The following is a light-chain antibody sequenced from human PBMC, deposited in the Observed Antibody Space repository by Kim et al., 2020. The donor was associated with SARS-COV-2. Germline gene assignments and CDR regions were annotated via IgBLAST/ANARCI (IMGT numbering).Light chain of an antibody. V-gene: IGKV3-11*01. CDR2: NAS. Sequence: LTPRERATLSCRASQSVSSYLAWYHQRPGQAPRLLIYNASNRATGIPARFSGSRSGTDFTLTISGLGPEDFAVYYCQQRSNWPPYTFGQGTKLEI. CDR3: QQRSNWPPYT. J-gene: IGKJ2*01. CDR1: QSVSSY.